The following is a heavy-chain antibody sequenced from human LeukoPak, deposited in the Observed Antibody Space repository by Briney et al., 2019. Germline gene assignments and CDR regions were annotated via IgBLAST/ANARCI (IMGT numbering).Heavy chain of an antibody. CDR1: GFTFSSYA. CDR2: ISGSGGST. J-gene: IGHJ4*02. D-gene: IGHD3-3*01. CDR3: AKDRDWSGYYQYYFDY. V-gene: IGHV3-23*01. Sequence: PGGSLRLPCAASGFTFSSYAMSWVRQAPGKGLEWVSAISGSGGSTYYADSVKGRFTISRDNSKNTLYLQMNSLRAEDTAVYYCAKDRDWSGYYQYYFDYWGQGTLVTVSS.